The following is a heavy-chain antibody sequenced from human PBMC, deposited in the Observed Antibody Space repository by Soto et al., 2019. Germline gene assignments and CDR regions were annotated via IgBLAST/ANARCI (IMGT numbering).Heavy chain of an antibody. D-gene: IGHD5-12*01. Sequence: ASVKVSCKASGGTFSSYAISWVRQAPGQGLEWMGGIIPIFGTANYAQKFQGRVTITADESTSTAYMELSSLRSEDTAVYYCARETILSNRFYSGYDKATFDYWGQGTLVTVSS. CDR2: IIPIFGTA. CDR3: ARETILSNRFYSGYDKATFDY. J-gene: IGHJ4*02. V-gene: IGHV1-69*13. CDR1: GGTFSSYA.